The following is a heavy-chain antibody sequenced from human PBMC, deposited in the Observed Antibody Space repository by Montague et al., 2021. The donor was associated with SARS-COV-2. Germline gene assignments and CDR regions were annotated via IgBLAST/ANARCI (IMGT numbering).Heavy chain of an antibody. CDR3: ARVGRQQLVRLSGMDV. D-gene: IGHD6-13*01. CDR1: GGSISSSSYY. J-gene: IGHJ6*02. V-gene: IGHV4-39*07. Sequence: SETLSLTCTVSGGSISSSSYYWGWIRQPPGKGLEWIGGIYYSGSTYYNPSLKGRVTISVDTSKNQFSLKLSSVTAADTAVYYCARVGRQQLVRLSGMDVWGQGTTVTVSS. CDR2: IYYSGST.